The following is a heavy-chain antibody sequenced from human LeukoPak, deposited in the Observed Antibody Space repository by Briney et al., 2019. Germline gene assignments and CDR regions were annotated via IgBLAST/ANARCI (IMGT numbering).Heavy chain of an antibody. CDR3: ASGDFSLRGDAFDI. V-gene: IGHV3-7*03. D-gene: IGHD3-10*01. CDR1: GFTFSAFW. Sequence: PGGSLRLSCAASGFTFSAFWMSWVRQAPGKGLEWVANIKQDGSEKYYVDSVKGRFTISRDNAKNSLYLQMNSLRADDTALYYCASGDFSLRGDAFDIWGQGTKVTVSS. CDR2: IKQDGSEK. J-gene: IGHJ3*02.